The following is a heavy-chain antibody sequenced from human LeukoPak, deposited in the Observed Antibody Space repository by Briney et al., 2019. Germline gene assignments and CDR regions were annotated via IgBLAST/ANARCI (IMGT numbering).Heavy chain of an antibody. CDR3: ARGDYGDYPYGMDV. CDR1: GYTFTSYG. V-gene: IGHV1-18*01. Sequence: ASVKVSRKASGYTFTSYGISWVRQAPGQGLEWMGWISAYNGNTNYAQKLQGRVTMATDTSTSTAYMELRSLRSDDTAVYYCARGDYGDYPYGMDVWGQGTTVTVSS. CDR2: ISAYNGNT. D-gene: IGHD4-17*01. J-gene: IGHJ6*02.